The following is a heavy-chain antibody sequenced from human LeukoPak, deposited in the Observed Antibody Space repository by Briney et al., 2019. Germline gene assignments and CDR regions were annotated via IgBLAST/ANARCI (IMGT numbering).Heavy chain of an antibody. J-gene: IGHJ1*01. CDR1: GGSISNYY. CDR3: AKDRSSGWYSFQH. CDR2: IYYSGST. Sequence: SETLSLTCTVSGGSISNYYWTWIRQPPGKGLEWIGYIYYSGSTYYNPSLKSRVTISVDTSKNQFSLKLTSVTAADTAVYYCAKDRSSGWYSFQHWGQGTLVSVSS. D-gene: IGHD6-19*01. V-gene: IGHV4-59*12.